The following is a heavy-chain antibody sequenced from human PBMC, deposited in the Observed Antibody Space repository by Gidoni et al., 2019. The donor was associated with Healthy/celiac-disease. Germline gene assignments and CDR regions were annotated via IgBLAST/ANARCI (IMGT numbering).Heavy chain of an antibody. CDR3: ASEGVSETPLEY. Sequence: EVQLVESGGGLVQPGGSLRLSCAASGFTFSSYWMSWVRQAPGKGLEWVANIKQEGSEKYYVDSVKGRFTISRDNAKNSLYLQMNSLRAEDTAVYYCASEGVSETPLEYWGQGTLVTVSS. CDR2: IKQEGSEK. D-gene: IGHD3-10*01. V-gene: IGHV3-7*03. J-gene: IGHJ4*02. CDR1: GFTFSSYW.